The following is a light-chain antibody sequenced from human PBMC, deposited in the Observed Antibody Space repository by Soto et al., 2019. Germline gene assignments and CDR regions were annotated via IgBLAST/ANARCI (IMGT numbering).Light chain of an antibody. CDR2: AAS. J-gene: IGKJ1*01. Sequence: IHLSQSPSFLSASLRDRVTITCRASQGISTYLAWYQQKPGKAPNLLIYAASTLQTGVPSRFSGSAFGTESTLTTSSLQPDDFATYSSQHYNSHPEAFGQGTKVDIK. CDR1: QGISTY. V-gene: IGKV1-9*01. CDR3: QHYNSHPEA.